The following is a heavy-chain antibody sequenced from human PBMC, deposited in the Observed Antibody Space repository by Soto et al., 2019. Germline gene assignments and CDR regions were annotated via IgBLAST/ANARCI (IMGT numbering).Heavy chain of an antibody. V-gene: IGHV1-2*02. D-gene: IGHD3-3*01. CDR2: VNPDNGGT. J-gene: IGHJ6*02. Sequence: GASVKVSCKASGSTFTGNYIHWVRQAPGQGLEWMGWVNPDNGGTTSAQKFQGRVTMTRDTSVTTAYMELSRLTSDDTAVYYCARDPRPPSGWLGFWEYGMDVWGQGTSVPASS. CDR3: ARDPRPPSGWLGFWEYGMDV. CDR1: GSTFTGNY.